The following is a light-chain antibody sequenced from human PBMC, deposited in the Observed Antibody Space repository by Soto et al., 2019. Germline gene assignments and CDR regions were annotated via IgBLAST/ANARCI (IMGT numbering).Light chain of an antibody. CDR3: LQHNSYPRT. Sequence: QLTQSPSSLSASVGDRVTITCRASQGISSNLAWYQQKPGRAPKLLIFGASTLQSGVPSRFSGSGSGTEFTLTISSLQPEDFATYYCLQHNSYPRTFGQGTKVDIK. J-gene: IGKJ1*01. CDR1: QGISSN. V-gene: IGKV1-9*01. CDR2: GAS.